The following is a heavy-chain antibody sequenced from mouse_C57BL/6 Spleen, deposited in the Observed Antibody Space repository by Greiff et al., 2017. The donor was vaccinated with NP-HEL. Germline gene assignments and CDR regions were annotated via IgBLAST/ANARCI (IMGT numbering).Heavy chain of an antibody. V-gene: IGHV3-6*01. CDR2: ISYDGSN. CDR3: AREGYDYDGGYAMDY. CDR1: GYSITSGYY. Sequence: EVQLQQSGPGLVKPSQSLSLPCSVTGYSITSGYYWNWIRQFPGNKLEWMGYISYDGSNNYNPSLKNRISITRDTSKNQFFLKLNSVTTEDTATYYCAREGYDYDGGYAMDYWGQGTSVTVSS. J-gene: IGHJ4*01. D-gene: IGHD2-4*01.